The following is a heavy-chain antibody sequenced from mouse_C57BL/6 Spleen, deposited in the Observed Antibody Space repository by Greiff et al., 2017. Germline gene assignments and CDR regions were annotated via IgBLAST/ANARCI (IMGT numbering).Heavy chain of an antibody. J-gene: IGHJ4*01. D-gene: IGHD2-4*01. CDR3: ARGDYDEGDYYAMDY. CDR2: ISYDGSN. Sequence: ESGPGLVKPSQSLSLTCSVTGYSITSGYYWNWIRQFPGNKLEWMGYISYDGSNNYNPSLKNRISITRDTSKNQFFLKLNSVTTEDTATYYCARGDYDEGDYYAMDYWGQGTSVTVSS. V-gene: IGHV3-6*01. CDR1: GYSITSGYY.